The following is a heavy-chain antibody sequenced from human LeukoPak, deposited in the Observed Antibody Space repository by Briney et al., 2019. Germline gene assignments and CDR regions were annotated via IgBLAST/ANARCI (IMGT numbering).Heavy chain of an antibody. CDR2: IYYSGST. J-gene: IGHJ3*02. CDR1: GGSISSGDYY. V-gene: IGHV4-30-4*01. CDR3: ASGDQNSDAFDI. Sequence: SETLSLTCTVSGGSISSGDYYWSWIRQPPGRGLEWIGYIYYSGSTYYNPSLKSRVTISVDTSKNQFSLKLSSVTAADTAVYYCASGDQNSDAFDIWGQGTMVTVSS.